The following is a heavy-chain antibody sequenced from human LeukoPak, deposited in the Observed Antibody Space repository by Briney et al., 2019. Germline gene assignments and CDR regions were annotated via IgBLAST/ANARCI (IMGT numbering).Heavy chain of an antibody. D-gene: IGHD3-10*01. CDR1: GYTFTSYG. Sequence: ASVKVSCKASGYTFTSYGISWVRQAPGQGLEWMGWINPNSGGTDYAQKFQGRATMTRDTSTSTAYIELSRLRSDDTAVYHCARGHGSYYYYMDVWGKGTTVTVSS. J-gene: IGHJ6*03. V-gene: IGHV1-2*02. CDR3: ARGHGSYYYYMDV. CDR2: INPNSGGT.